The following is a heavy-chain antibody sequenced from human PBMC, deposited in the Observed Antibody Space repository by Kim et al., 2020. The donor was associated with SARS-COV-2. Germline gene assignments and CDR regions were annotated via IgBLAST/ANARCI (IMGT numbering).Heavy chain of an antibody. J-gene: IGHJ4*02. V-gene: IGHV3-74*01. D-gene: IGHD3-16*02. CDR1: GFTFSSYW. CDR2: INSDGSST. Sequence: GGSLRLSCAASGFTFSSYWMHWVRQAPGKGLVWVSRINSDGSSTSYADSVKGRFTISRDNAKNTLYLQMNSLRAEDTAVYYCARVLSVGRLGGLSLYSDYWGQGTLVTVSS. CDR3: ARVLSVGRLGGLSLYSDY.